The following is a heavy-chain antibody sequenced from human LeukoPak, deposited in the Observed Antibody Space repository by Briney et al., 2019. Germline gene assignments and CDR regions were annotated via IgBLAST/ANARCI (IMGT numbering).Heavy chain of an antibody. D-gene: IGHD3-10*01. CDR3: ARVPYGTGWYFDL. CDR1: GGSISSGDYY. J-gene: IGHJ2*01. CDR2: IYYSGST. Sequence: PSQTLSLTCTVSGGSISSGDYYWNWIRQPPGKGLEWIGYIYYSGSTYYNPSLKSRVTISVDTSKNQFSLKLSSVTAADTAVYYCARVPYGTGWYFDLWGRGTLVTVSS. V-gene: IGHV4-30-4*01.